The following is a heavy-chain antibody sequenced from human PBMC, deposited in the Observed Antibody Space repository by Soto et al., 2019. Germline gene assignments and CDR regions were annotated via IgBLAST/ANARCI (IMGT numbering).Heavy chain of an antibody. V-gene: IGHV3-23*01. D-gene: IGHD3-16*01. CDR2: MSGSTGTT. Sequence: EAQLLESGGGLVQPGGSLRLSCAASGFSFSNYGLNWVRQAPGKGLEWVSGMSGSTGTTDYADSVKGRVTISKYNLKNPLYVQMNSRRGEDTGVYYCAIGTFGRGWESWGQGTLVAVSS. CDR1: GFSFSNYG. J-gene: IGHJ4*02. CDR3: AIGTFGRGWES.